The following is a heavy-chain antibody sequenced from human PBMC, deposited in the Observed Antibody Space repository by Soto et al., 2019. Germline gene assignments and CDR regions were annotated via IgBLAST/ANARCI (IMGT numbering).Heavy chain of an antibody. CDR2: ISYSGTT. Sequence: SETLSLTCTVSGDSISSSNNYWSWIRQPPGEGLEWIGFISYSGTTSYSPSLKSRLAISLDTSKNQFSLSLSSVTAADTSVYYCARGRGYSYGLDPWGQGTLVTVSS. J-gene: IGHJ5*02. D-gene: IGHD5-18*01. CDR3: ARGRGYSYGLDP. CDR1: GDSISSSNNY. V-gene: IGHV4-30-4*01.